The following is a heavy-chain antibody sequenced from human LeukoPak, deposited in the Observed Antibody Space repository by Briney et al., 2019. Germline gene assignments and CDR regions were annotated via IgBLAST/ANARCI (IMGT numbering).Heavy chain of an antibody. J-gene: IGHJ5*02. CDR3: AAAQGAYYDFWSGYYTSGQSWFDP. Sequence: GTSVKVSCKASGFTFTSSAMQWVRQARGQRLGWIGWIVVGSGNTNYAQKFQERVTITRDMSTSTAYMELSSLRSEDTAVYYCAAAQGAYYDFWSGYYTSGQSWFDPWGQGTLVTVSS. CDR1: GFTFTSSA. V-gene: IGHV1-58*02. D-gene: IGHD3-3*01. CDR2: IVVGSGNT.